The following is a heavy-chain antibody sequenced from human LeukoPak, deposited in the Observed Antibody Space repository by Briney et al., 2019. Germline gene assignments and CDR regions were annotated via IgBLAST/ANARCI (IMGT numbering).Heavy chain of an antibody. Sequence: SETLSLTYTVSGGSISSYYWSWIRQPPGKGLEWIGYIYTSGSTNYNPSLKSRVTISVDTSKNQFSLKLSSVTAADTAVYYCARLRPTTVTNLYAFDIWGQGTMVTVSS. CDR3: ARLRPTTVTNLYAFDI. D-gene: IGHD4-17*01. CDR1: GGSISSYY. J-gene: IGHJ3*02. CDR2: IYTSGST. V-gene: IGHV4-4*09.